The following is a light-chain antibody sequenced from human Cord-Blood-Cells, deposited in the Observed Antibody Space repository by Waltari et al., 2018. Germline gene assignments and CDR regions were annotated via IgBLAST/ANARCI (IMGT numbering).Light chain of an antibody. CDR2: KDS. V-gene: IGLV3-25*03. J-gene: IGLJ2*01. CDR1: AVHKHY. CDR3: QSADSSGTYVV. Sequence: SYELTQPPSVSVSPGQTARTPCSADAVHKHYAYWYQQKPGQAPVLVIYKDSERPSGIPERFSGSSSGTTVTLTISGVQAEDEADYYCQSADSSGTYVVFGGGTKLTVL.